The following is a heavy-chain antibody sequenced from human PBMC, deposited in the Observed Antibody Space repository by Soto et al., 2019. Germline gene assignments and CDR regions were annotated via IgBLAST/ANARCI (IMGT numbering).Heavy chain of an antibody. J-gene: IGHJ4*02. V-gene: IGHV1-69*06. CDR2: IIPIFGTA. CDR1: GGTFSSYA. CDR3: ASWVGKLELRSYFDY. D-gene: IGHD1-7*01. Sequence: GASVKVSCKASGGTFSSYAISWVRQAPGQGLEWMGGIIPIFGTANYAQKFQGRVTITADKSTSTAYMELSSLRSEDTAVYYCASWVGKLELRSYFDYWGQGTLVTVSS.